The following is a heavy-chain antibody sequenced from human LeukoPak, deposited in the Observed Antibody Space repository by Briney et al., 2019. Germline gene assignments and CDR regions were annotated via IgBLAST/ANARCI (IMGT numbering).Heavy chain of an antibody. CDR2: INSDGSST. D-gene: IGHD4-17*01. J-gene: IGHJ4*02. CDR1: GFTFSPYW. CDR3: VRDQTVFTILDY. V-gene: IGHV3-74*01. Sequence: GGSLRLSCAASGFTFSPYWMHWVRQAPGKGLVWVSRINSDGSSTSYADSVKGRLAISRDNAKNTVYLQMNSLRDEDTAVYYCVRDQTVFTILDYWGQGTLVTVSS.